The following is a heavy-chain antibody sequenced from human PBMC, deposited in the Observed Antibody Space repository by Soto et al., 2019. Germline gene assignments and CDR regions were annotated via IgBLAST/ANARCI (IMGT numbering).Heavy chain of an antibody. Sequence: QVQLVESGGGVVQPGRSLRLSCAASGFPFTSYGMHWVREGPDKGLEWVAIISYDGSDKYYADSVKGRFTISRDNSKHTVYLQMNSMRPEDTVLHYCGRGQYYFACRGQGTLGLVSS. J-gene: IGHJ4*02. D-gene: IGHD3-10*01. V-gene: IGHV3-30*03. CDR3: GRGQYYFAC. CDR2: ISYDGSDK. CDR1: GFPFTSYG.